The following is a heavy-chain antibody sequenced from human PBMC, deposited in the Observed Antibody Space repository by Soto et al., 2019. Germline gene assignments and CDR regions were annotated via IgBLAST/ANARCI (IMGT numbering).Heavy chain of an antibody. J-gene: IGHJ4*02. CDR1: GGSISSSSYY. Sequence: SETLSLTCTVSGGSISSSSYYWDWIRQPPGKGLEWIGSIYYSGSTYYNPSLKSRVTISVDTSKNQFSLKLSSVTAADTAVYFCARSSDCSSTSCHGRSLDYRGQGPLVTVSS. CDR2: IYYSGST. CDR3: ARSSDCSSTSCHGRSLDY. D-gene: IGHD2-2*01. V-gene: IGHV4-39*01.